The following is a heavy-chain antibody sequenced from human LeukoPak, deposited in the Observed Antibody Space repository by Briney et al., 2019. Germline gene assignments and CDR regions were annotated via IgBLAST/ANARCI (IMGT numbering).Heavy chain of an antibody. CDR1: GGSISSGGYY. J-gene: IGHJ6*02. V-gene: IGHV4-31*03. Sequence: KPSETLSLTCTVSGGSISSGGYYWSWIRQHPGKGLEWFGYIYYSGSTYYNPSIKSRVTISVDTSKTQFSLKRSSVTAADTAVYYCARDSSGYSPYGMDVWGQGTTVTVSS. CDR2: IYYSGST. CDR3: ARDSSGYSPYGMDV. D-gene: IGHD3-22*01.